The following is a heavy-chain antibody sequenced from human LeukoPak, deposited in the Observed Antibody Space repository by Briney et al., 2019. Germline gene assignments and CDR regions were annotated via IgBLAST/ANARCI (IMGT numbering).Heavy chain of an antibody. CDR2: ISSSGSTI. D-gene: IGHD3-22*01. J-gene: IGHJ4*02. CDR1: GFTFSSYE. CDR3: ARARSYYDSSGYGDY. V-gene: IGHV3-48*03. Sequence: GGSLRLSCAASGFTFSSYEMNWVRQAPGKGLEWVLYISSSGSTIYYADSVKGRFTISRDNAKNSLYLQMNSLRAEDTAVYYCARARSYYDSSGYGDYWGQGALVTVSS.